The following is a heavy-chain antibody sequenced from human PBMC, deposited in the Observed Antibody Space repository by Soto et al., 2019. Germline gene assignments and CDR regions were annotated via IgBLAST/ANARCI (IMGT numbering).Heavy chain of an antibody. V-gene: IGHV3-23*01. CDR1: GFTFSSYA. CDR2: ISDNGGGT. J-gene: IGHJ4*02. Sequence: EVQLLESGGGLVQPGGSLRLSCAASGFTFSSYAMSWVRQAPGKGLEWVSTISDNGGGTFYVGSVKGRFTISRDNSKNTLYLQMSGLRAEDTAVYYCAKVWGYCNSTSCYSLGWPFDYWGQGALVTVSS. CDR3: AKVWGYCNSTSCYSLGWPFDY. D-gene: IGHD2-2*02.